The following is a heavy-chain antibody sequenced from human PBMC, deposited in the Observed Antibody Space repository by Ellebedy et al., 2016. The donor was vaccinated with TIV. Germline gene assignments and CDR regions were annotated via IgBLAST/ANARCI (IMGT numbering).Heavy chain of an antibody. V-gene: IGHV3-30*18. Sequence: GGSLRLXXAASRFTFSIFGLHWVRQAPGKGLVWVAIISSDGTNKYYADSVRGRFTISRDNSKNTLYLQMDSLRPEDTAIYYCAKDESGGDLPRPFDHWGQGTLVTVSS. D-gene: IGHD5-12*01. CDR3: AKDESGGDLPRPFDH. J-gene: IGHJ4*02. CDR2: ISSDGTNK. CDR1: RFTFSIFG.